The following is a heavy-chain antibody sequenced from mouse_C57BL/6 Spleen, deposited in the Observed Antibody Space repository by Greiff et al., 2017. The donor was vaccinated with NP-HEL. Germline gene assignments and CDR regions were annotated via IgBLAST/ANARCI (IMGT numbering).Heavy chain of an antibody. CDR1: GYTFTSYG. CDR2: IYPRSGNT. V-gene: IGHV1-81*01. D-gene: IGHD3-3*01. CDR3: AREGTGFDY. J-gene: IGHJ2*01. Sequence: VQLQESGAELARPGASVKLSCKASGYTFTSYGISWVKQRTGQGLEWIGEIYPRSGNTYYNVKFKGKATLTADKSSSTAYMELRSLTSEDSAVYFCAREGTGFDYWGQGTTLTVSS.